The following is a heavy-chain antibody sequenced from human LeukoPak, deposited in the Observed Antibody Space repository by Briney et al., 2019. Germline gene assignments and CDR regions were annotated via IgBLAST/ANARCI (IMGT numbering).Heavy chain of an antibody. J-gene: IGHJ4*02. CDR3: AKGWVADRNYFDS. CDR1: GFTFSSYW. V-gene: IGHV3-7*03. D-gene: IGHD3-22*01. Sequence: GGSLRLSCAASGFTFSSYWMSWVRQAPGKGLEWVANIKQDGSEKYYVDSVKGRFTISRDNAKNSLYLQMNSLRAEDTAVYYCAKGWVADRNYFDSWGQGTLVTVSS. CDR2: IKQDGSEK.